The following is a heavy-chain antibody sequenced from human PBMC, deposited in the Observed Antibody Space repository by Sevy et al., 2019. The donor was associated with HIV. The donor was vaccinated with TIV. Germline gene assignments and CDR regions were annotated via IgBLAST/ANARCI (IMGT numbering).Heavy chain of an antibody. V-gene: IGHV3-11*01. CDR1: GFTFSDYY. CDR3: ARDHVKDGDLGDYYYYAMDV. CDR2: ISGGDSTI. D-gene: IGHD4-17*01. Sequence: GGSLRLSCAASGFTFSDYYMSWIRQAPGKGLEWLSYISGGDSTIYYADSVKGRFTISRDNSKNSLYLQMNSLRAEDTAVYYCARDHVKDGDLGDYYYYAMDVWGQGTTVTVSS. J-gene: IGHJ6*02.